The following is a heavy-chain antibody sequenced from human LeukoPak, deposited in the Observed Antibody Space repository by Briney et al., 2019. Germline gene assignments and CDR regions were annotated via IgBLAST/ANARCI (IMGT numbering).Heavy chain of an antibody. CDR2: IYSGGST. J-gene: IGHJ1*01. CDR3: AKEVAGGLGYCSSTSCYSPGDFQH. Sequence: GGSLRLSCAASGFTVSSNYMSWVRQAPGKGLEWVAVIYSGGSTYYADSVKGRFTISRDNSKNTLYLQMNSLRAEDTAVYYCAKEVAGGLGYCSSTSCYSPGDFQHWGQGTLVTVSS. D-gene: IGHD2-2*01. CDR1: GFTVSSNY. V-gene: IGHV3-53*05.